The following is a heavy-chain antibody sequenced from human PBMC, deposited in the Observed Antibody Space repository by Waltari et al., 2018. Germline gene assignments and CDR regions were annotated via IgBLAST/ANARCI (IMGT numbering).Heavy chain of an antibody. Sequence: QVQLVQSGAEVKKPGASVKVSCKASGYTFTGYYMHWVRQAPGQGLEWMGRINPNSGGTNYAQKFQGRVTMTRDTSISTAYMELSRLRSDDTAVYYCARGRSSRSSPHAYFDYWGQGTLVTVSS. D-gene: IGHD6-13*01. V-gene: IGHV1-2*06. CDR3: ARGRSSRSSPHAYFDY. CDR1: GYTFTGYY. CDR2: INPNSGGT. J-gene: IGHJ4*02.